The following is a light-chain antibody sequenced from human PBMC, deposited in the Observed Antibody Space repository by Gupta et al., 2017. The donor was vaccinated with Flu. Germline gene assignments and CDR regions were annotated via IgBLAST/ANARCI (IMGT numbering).Light chain of an antibody. Sequence: QSVFRQPPSVSAAPGQPVPISCCGTSFDIGKNYVNWYQQLPGTAPILLIYENNQRPSGIPDRISGSSSGTTATLDITRLQTGDEADYYCSTWDSSRNVGVFGGGTKLTVL. CDR2: ENN. J-gene: IGLJ3*02. CDR3: STWDSSRNVGV. CDR1: SFDIGKNY. V-gene: IGLV1-51*02.